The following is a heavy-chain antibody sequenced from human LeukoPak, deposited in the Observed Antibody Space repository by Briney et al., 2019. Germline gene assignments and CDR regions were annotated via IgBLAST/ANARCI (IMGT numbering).Heavy chain of an antibody. D-gene: IGHD3-10*01. V-gene: IGHV3-30*03. J-gene: IGHJ6*02. Sequence: GGSLRLSCAASGFTFSSYGMHWVRQAPGKGLEWVAVISYDGSNKYYADSVKGRFTISRENAKNSLYLQMNSLRAGDTAVYYCARDRGGAYGMDVWGQGTTVTVSS. CDR3: ARDRGGAYGMDV. CDR2: ISYDGSNK. CDR1: GFTFSSYG.